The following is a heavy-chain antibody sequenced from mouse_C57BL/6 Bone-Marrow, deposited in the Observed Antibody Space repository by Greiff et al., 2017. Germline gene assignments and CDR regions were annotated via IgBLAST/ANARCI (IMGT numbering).Heavy chain of an antibody. D-gene: IGHD1-1*01. CDR1: GYTFTSYW. Sequence: QVQLQQPGAELVMPGASVKLSCKASGYTFTSYWMHWVKQRPGQGLEWIGKIDPSDSYTNYNQKFKGKSTLTVDKSSSTAYMQLSSLTSEDSAVYYCATYYYGIWGQGTTLTVSS. V-gene: IGHV1-69*01. CDR3: ATYYYGI. J-gene: IGHJ2*01. CDR2: IDPSDSYT.